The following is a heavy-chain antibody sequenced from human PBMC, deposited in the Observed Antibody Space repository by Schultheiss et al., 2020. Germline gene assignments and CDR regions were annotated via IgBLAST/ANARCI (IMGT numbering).Heavy chain of an antibody. Sequence: GESLKISCAASGFTFSDYYMSWIRQAPGKGLEWVSYISSSGSTIYYADSVKGRFTISRDNAKNSLYLQMNSLRAEDTAVYYCARGGYYGSGSYLYWGQGTLVTVSS. J-gene: IGHJ4*02. CDR1: GFTFSDYY. CDR3: ARGGYYGSGSYLY. V-gene: IGHV3-11*01. CDR2: ISSSGSTI. D-gene: IGHD3-10*01.